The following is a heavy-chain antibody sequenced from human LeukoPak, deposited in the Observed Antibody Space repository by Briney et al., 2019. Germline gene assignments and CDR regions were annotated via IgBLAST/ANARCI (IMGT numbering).Heavy chain of an antibody. CDR3: ASTPDYYDSSGYSDY. CDR1: GGSISSGDYY. J-gene: IGHJ4*02. D-gene: IGHD3-22*01. CDR2: IYYSGST. V-gene: IGHV4-30-4*08. Sequence: SQTLSLTCTVSGGSISSGDYYWSWIRQPPGKGLEWIGYIYYSGSTYYNPSLKCRVTISVDTSKNQFSLKLSSVTAADTTVYYCASTPDYYDSSGYSDYWGQGTLVTVSS.